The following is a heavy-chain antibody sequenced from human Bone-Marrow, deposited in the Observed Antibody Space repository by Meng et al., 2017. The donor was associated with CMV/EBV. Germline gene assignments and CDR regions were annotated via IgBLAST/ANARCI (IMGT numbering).Heavy chain of an antibody. D-gene: IGHD3-3*01. V-gene: IGHV4-39*07. CDR1: GGSISSSSYY. CDR3: ARAGAREGTRLLEWLLGAFDI. CDR2: VYYSGST. J-gene: IGHJ3*02. Sequence: SETLSLTCTVSGGSISSSSYYWGWIRQPPGKGLEWIGNVYYSGSTSHNPSLKSRVTISMDTSKNQVSLKLSSVTAADTAVFYGARAGAREGTRLLEWLLGAFDIWGQGTMVTVSS.